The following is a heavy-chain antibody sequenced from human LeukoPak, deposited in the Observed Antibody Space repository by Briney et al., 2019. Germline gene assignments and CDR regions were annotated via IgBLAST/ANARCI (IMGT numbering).Heavy chain of an antibody. V-gene: IGHV3-48*03. CDR2: ISNSGISI. Sequence: GRSLRLSCVASGFTFTSYEMNWVRQAPGKGLEWISYISNSGISIYYADSVMGRFTISRDNAKNSLYLQMNSLRAEDTAVYYCARDPSSSSWSPFDYWGQGTLVTVSS. D-gene: IGHD6-13*01. J-gene: IGHJ4*02. CDR1: GFTFTSYE. CDR3: ARDPSSSSWSPFDY.